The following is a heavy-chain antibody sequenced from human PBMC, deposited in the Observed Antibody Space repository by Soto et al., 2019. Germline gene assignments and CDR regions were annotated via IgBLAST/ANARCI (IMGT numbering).Heavy chain of an antibody. CDR1: GFSFSNYW. J-gene: IGHJ4*02. Sequence: EVQLVESGGGLVQPGGSLRLSCAASGFSFSNYWIHWVRQAPGKGLVWVSRIKTDGSSTDYAASVKGRFTISRDNAKNTLYLQKNRLTAEDTAVYYCAKREGNTYGLFHWGQGTQVTVSS. V-gene: IGHV3-74*01. CDR2: IKTDGSST. CDR3: AKREGNTYGLFH. D-gene: IGHD5-18*01.